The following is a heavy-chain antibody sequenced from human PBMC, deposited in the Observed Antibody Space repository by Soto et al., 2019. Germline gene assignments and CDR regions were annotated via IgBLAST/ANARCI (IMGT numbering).Heavy chain of an antibody. CDR1: GFTFSSYA. CDR2: ISSNGGST. V-gene: IGHV3-64*01. CDR3: ATNYGDYYYYGMDV. D-gene: IGHD4-17*01. J-gene: IGHJ6*02. Sequence: EVQLVESGGGLVQPGGSLRLSCAASGFTFSSYAMHWVRQAPGKGMEYVSAISSNGGSTYYANSVKGRFTISRDNSKNTLYLPMGSLRAEDMAVYYCATNYGDYYYYGMDVWGQGTTVTVSS.